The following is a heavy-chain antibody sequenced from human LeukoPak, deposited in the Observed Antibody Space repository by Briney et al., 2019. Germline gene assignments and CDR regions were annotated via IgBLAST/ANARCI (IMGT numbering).Heavy chain of an antibody. CDR3: ASGYYGMDV. Sequence: PSETLSLTCAVYGGSFGGYYWSWIRQPPGKGLEWIGEINHSGSTNYNPSLKSRVTISVDTSKNQFSLKLSSVTAADTAVYYCASGYYGMDVWGQGTTVTVSS. V-gene: IGHV4-34*01. CDR2: INHSGST. CDR1: GGSFGGYY. J-gene: IGHJ6*02.